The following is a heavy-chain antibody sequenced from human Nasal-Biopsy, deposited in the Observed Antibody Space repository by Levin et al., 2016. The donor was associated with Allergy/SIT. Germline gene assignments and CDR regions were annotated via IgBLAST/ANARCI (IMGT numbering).Heavy chain of an antibody. Sequence: ESLKISCTVSGGSISSSSHYWGWIRQPPGKGLEWIGSIYYSGSTYYNPSLKSRVTISVDTSKNQFSLKLTSVTAADTAVFYCARHGDSSRAGLTYWGQGTLVTVSS. J-gene: IGHJ4*02. CDR2: IYYSGST. D-gene: IGHD2-21*02. CDR1: GGSISSSSHY. CDR3: ARHGDSSRAGLTY. V-gene: IGHV4-39*01.